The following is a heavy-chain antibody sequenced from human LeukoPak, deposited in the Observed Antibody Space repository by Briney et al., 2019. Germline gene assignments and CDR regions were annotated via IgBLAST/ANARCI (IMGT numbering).Heavy chain of an antibody. CDR2: ISSSSSYI. Sequence: GGSLRLSCAASGFTFNSYSMNWVRQAPGKGLEWVSSISSSSSYIYYADSVKGRFTISRDNAKNSLYLQMNGLRAEDTAVYYCARVGVAAPNTGFDYWGQGTLVTVSS. V-gene: IGHV3-21*01. CDR1: GFTFNSYS. CDR3: ARVGVAAPNTGFDY. J-gene: IGHJ4*02. D-gene: IGHD6-13*01.